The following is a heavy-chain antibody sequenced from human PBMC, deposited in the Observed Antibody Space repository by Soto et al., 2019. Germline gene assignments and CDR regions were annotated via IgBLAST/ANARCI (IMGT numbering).Heavy chain of an antibody. J-gene: IGHJ4*02. D-gene: IGHD3-22*01. CDR3: ARDGVKGHYYESSHRGY. Sequence: QVQLVESGGGVVQPGRSLRLSCAASGFTFSSYAMHWVRQAPGKGLEWVAVISYDGSNKYYADSVKGRFTISRDNSKNTLYLQMNSLRAEDTAVYYCARDGVKGHYYESSHRGYWGQGNLVTVSS. V-gene: IGHV3-30-3*01. CDR2: ISYDGSNK. CDR1: GFTFSSYA.